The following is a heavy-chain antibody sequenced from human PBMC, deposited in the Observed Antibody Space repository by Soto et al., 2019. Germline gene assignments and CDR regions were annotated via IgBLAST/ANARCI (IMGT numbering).Heavy chain of an antibody. V-gene: IGHV4-30-4*01. CDR3: ARGKGNSVYYYYGMDV. CDR2: IYYSGST. Sequence: NPSETLSLTCTVSGGSISSGDYYWSWIRQPPGKGLEWIGYIYYSGSTYYNPSLKSRVTISVDTSKNQFSLKLSSVTAADTAVYYCARGKGNSVYYYYGMDVWGQGTRVTVSS. D-gene: IGHD4-4*01. J-gene: IGHJ6*02. CDR1: GGSISSGDYY.